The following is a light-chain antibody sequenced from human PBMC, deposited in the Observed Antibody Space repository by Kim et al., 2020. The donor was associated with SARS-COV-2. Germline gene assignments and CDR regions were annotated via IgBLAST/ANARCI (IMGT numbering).Light chain of an antibody. Sequence: NFMLTQPHSVSESPGKTVTISCTRSSGSIASNYVQWYQQRPGSAPTTVIYEDNQKPSGVPDRFSGSIDSSSNSASLTISGLKTEDEADYYCQSYNSSYHSVLGGG. CDR3: QSYNSSYHSV. CDR2: EDN. J-gene: IGLJ3*02. V-gene: IGLV6-57*04. CDR1: SGSIASNY.